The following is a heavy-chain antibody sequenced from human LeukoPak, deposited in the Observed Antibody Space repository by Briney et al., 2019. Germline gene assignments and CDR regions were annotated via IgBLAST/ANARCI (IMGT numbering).Heavy chain of an antibody. Sequence: GASVKVSCKASGGTFSSYAISRVRQAPGQGLEWMGSIIPIFGTANYAQKFQGRVTITADKSTSTAYMELRSLRSEDTAVYYCARDRDIWFGESNYYYYLDVWGKGTTVTVSS. CDR1: GGTFSSYA. CDR2: IIPIFGTA. D-gene: IGHD3-10*01. J-gene: IGHJ6*03. CDR3: ARDRDIWFGESNYYYYLDV. V-gene: IGHV1-69*06.